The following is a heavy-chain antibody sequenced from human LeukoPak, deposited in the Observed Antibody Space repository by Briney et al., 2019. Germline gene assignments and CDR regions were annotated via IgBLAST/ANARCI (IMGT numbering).Heavy chain of an antibody. CDR2: IKSKTDGGTT. V-gene: IGHV3-15*07. D-gene: IGHD3-22*01. Sequence: GESLRLSCAASGFTFSNAWMNWVRQAPGKGLEWVGRIKSKTDGGTTDYAAPVKGRFTISRDDSKNTLYLQMNSLKTEDTAVYYCTTFGYDSSGYYYRPIDYWGQGTLVTVSS. CDR3: TTFGYDSSGYYYRPIDY. CDR1: GFTFSNAW. J-gene: IGHJ4*02.